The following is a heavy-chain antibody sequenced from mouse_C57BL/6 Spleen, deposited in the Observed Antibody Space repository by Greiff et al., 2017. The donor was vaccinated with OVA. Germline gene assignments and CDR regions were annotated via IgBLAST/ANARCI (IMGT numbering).Heavy chain of an antibody. CDR1: GYSITSGYY. Sequence: EVQLVESGPGLVKPSQSLSLTCSVTGYSITSGYYWNWIRQFPGNKLEWMGYISYDGSNNYNPSLKNRISITRDTSKNQFFLKLNSVTTEDTATYYCARGPVVTTRYWYFDVWGTGTTVTVSS. D-gene: IGHD2-2*01. J-gene: IGHJ1*03. CDR3: ARGPVVTTRYWYFDV. V-gene: IGHV3-6*01. CDR2: ISYDGSN.